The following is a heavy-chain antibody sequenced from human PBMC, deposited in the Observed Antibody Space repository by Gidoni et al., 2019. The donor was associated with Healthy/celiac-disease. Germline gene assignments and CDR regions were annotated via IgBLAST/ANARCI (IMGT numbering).Heavy chain of an antibody. CDR2: IRSSSSYI. CDR3: ARDVLAGATHYYGMDV. CDR1: GFPFSSYS. V-gene: IGHV3-21*01. D-gene: IGHD1-26*01. J-gene: IGHJ6*02. Sequence: EVQLVESGGGLVKPGGSLRLSCAASGFPFSSYSMNWVRQAPGKGLEWVSSIRSSSSYIYYADSVKGRFTISRDNAKNSLYLQMNSLRAEDTAVYYCARDVLAGATHYYGMDVWGQGTTVTVSS.